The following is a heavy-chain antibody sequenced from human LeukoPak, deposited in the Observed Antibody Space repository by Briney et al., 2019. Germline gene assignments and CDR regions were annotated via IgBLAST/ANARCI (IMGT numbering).Heavy chain of an antibody. CDR1: GGSFSGYY. J-gene: IGHJ4*02. Sequence: SETLSLTCAVYGGSFSGYYWSWIRQPPGKGLEWIGEINHSGSTNYNPSLKSRVTISVDTSKNQFSLKLSSVTAADTAVYYCARLTSRITMVRGVYYFDCWGQGTLVTVSS. D-gene: IGHD3-10*01. CDR3: ARLTSRITMVRGVYYFDC. V-gene: IGHV4-34*01. CDR2: INHSGST.